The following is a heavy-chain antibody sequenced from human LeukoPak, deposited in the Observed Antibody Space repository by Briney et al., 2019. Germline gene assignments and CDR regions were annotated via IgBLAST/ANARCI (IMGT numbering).Heavy chain of an antibody. J-gene: IGHJ4*02. CDR2: IYPRDGST. CDR1: GYTFTNNY. V-gene: IGHV1-46*01. Sequence: ASVKVSCKASGYTFTNNYLHWVRQAPGQGLEWMGMIYPRDGSTSYAQNFQGRVTVTRDTSTTTVHMELRGLRSEDTAVHYCARDQEGFDYWGQGTVVTVSS. CDR3: ARDQEGFDY.